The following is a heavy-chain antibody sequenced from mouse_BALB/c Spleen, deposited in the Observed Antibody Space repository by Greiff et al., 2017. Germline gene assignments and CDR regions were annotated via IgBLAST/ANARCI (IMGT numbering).Heavy chain of an antibody. CDR3: ARARGPITPFDY. CDR1: GFTFSSYA. D-gene: IGHD1-2*01. V-gene: IGHV5-6-5*01. CDR2: ISSGGST. Sequence: EVKLMESGGGLVKPGGSLKLSCAASGFTFSSYAMSWVRQTPEKRLEWVASISSGGSTYYPDSLKGRFTISRDNARNILYLQMSSLRSEDTAMYYCARARGPITPFDYWGQGTTLTVSS. J-gene: IGHJ2*01.